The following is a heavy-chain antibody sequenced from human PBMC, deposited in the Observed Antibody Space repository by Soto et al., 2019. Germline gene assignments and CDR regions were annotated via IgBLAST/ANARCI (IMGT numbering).Heavy chain of an antibody. CDR2: INYSGST. CDR1: GGSISSGGYF. D-gene: IGHD3-10*01. J-gene: IGHJ3*02. CDR3: ARDILLWCGELPPRAHDAFDI. V-gene: IGHV4-31*03. Sequence: QVQLQESGPGLVKPSQTLSLTCTVSGGSISSGGYFWSWIRQHPGKGLEWIGDINYSGSTYSNPSLKSRVTISVDTSKNQFSLKLSSVTAADTAVYYCARDILLWCGELPPRAHDAFDIWGQGTMVTVSS.